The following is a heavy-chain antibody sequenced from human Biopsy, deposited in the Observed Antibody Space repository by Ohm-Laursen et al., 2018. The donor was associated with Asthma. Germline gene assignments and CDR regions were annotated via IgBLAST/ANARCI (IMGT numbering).Heavy chain of an antibody. D-gene: IGHD5-24*01. CDR3: ARVKDGYNFDY. Sequence: QTLTLTCAVSGGSISSGGYSWSWIRQPPGKGLEWIGYIYHSGSTYCNPSLKSRVTISVDRSKNQFSLKLSSVTAADTAVYYCARVKDGYNFDYWGQGTLVTVSS. CDR1: GGSISSGGYS. V-gene: IGHV4-30-2*01. CDR2: IYHSGST. J-gene: IGHJ4*02.